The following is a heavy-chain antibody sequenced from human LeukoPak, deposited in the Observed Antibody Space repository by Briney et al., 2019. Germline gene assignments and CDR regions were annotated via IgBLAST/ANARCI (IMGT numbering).Heavy chain of an antibody. CDR2: ISYDGSNK. CDR3: ARDVAAGTISRDYYYGMDV. J-gene: IGHJ6*02. Sequence: PGGSLRLSCAASGFTFSSYAMHWVRQAPGKGLEWVAVISYDGSNKYYADSVKGRFTISRDNSKNTLYLQMNSLRAEDTGVYYCARDVAAGTISRDYYYGMDVWGQGTTVTVSS. D-gene: IGHD6-13*01. V-gene: IGHV3-30-3*01. CDR1: GFTFSSYA.